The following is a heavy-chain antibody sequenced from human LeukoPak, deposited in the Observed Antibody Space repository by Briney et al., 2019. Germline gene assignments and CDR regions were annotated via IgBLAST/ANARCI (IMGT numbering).Heavy chain of an antibody. Sequence: SETLSLTCTVSGGSISSYYWSWIRQPPGKGLEWIGYIYYSGSTNYNPSLKSRVTISVDTSKNQFSLKLSSVTAADTAVYYCARAMVRGVTNWFDPWGQGTLVTVSS. CDR3: ARAMVRGVTNWFDP. J-gene: IGHJ5*02. V-gene: IGHV4-59*01. CDR2: IYYSGST. D-gene: IGHD3-10*01. CDR1: GGSISSYY.